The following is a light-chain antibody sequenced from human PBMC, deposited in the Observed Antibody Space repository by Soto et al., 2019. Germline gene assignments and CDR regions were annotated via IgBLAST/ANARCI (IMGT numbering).Light chain of an antibody. CDR2: DDN. J-gene: IGLJ1*01. CDR1: SSNIGGNP. V-gene: IGLV1-51*01. Sequence: QSVLTQPPSVSAAPGQKVTISCSGSSSNIGGNPVSWYQQLPGTAPKLLIYDDNKRPPGIPDRFSGSKSGTSATLGITGFQTGDEADYYCGSWDSSLSAYVFGTGTKVTVL. CDR3: GSWDSSLSAYV.